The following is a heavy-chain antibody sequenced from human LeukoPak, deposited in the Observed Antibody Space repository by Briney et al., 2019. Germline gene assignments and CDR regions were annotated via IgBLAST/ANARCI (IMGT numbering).Heavy chain of an antibody. D-gene: IGHD2-2*01. J-gene: IGHJ4*02. Sequence: GRSLRLSCAASGFTFSSYAMSWVRQAPGKGLEWVSAISGSGGSTYYADSVKGRFTISRDNSKNTLYLQMNSLRAEDTAVYYCAKRLIVVVPAATDYWGQGTLVTVSS. CDR1: GFTFSSYA. CDR2: ISGSGGST. CDR3: AKRLIVVVPAATDY. V-gene: IGHV3-23*01.